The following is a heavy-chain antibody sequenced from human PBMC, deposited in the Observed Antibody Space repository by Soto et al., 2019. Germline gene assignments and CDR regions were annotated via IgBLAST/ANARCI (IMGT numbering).Heavy chain of an antibody. CDR1: DYSATISDYY. V-gene: IGHV4-39*01. D-gene: IGHD2-15*01. J-gene: IGHJ6*01. Sequence: SEPLPLSCSASDYSATISDYYLAWMRQPPERGLEWMGSMFYSGRTYYNPPLKSRVTLSVETSKHQFAVSLNSVTAADTAGYYCAPLSVSLSGPYGTHVWGPGTPVPVSS. CDR3: APLSVSLSGPYGTHV. CDR2: MFYSGRT.